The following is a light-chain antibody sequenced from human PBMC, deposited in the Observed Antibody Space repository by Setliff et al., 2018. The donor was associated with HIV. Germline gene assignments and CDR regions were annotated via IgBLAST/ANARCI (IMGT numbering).Light chain of an antibody. V-gene: IGLV2-8*01. CDR1: TSDIGNFDY. CDR3: YSYAGNNFYV. J-gene: IGLJ1*01. CDR2: EVT. Sequence: QSALTQPPSASGSPGQSVSISCTGTTSDIGNFDYVSWYQQHPAKAPKLIIYEVTKRPSGVPDRFSGSKSDNTASLTVSGLQTEDEADYYCYSYAGNNFYVFGSGTKVTVL.